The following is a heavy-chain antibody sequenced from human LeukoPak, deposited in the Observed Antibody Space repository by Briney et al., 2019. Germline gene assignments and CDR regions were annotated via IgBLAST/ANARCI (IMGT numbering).Heavy chain of an antibody. D-gene: IGHD3-22*01. Sequence: PGGSLRLSCAGSGFIFNNYAMHWVRQPPGKGLEWVAVISYDGSNEYYVDSVKGRFTISRDNSKNTLYLQTDSLRAEDTAVYYCARAPSGYYPYFDYWGQGTLVTVSS. CDR3: ARAPSGYYPYFDY. CDR1: GFIFNNYA. V-gene: IGHV3-30*03. J-gene: IGHJ4*02. CDR2: ISYDGSNE.